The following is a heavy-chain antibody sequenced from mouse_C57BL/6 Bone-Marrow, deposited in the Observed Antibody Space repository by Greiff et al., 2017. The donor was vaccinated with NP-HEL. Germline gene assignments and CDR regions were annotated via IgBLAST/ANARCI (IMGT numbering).Heavy chain of an antibody. Sequence: QVQLKQSGPGLVQPSQSLSITCTVSGFSLTSYGVHWVRQSPGKGLEWLGVIWRGGSTDYNAAFMSRLSITKDNSKSQVFFKMNSLQADDTAIYYCAKTKDYYGSSYSAWFAYWGQGTLVTVSA. CDR1: GFSLTSYG. J-gene: IGHJ3*01. D-gene: IGHD1-1*01. V-gene: IGHV2-5*01. CDR3: AKTKDYYGSSYSAWFAY. CDR2: IWRGGST.